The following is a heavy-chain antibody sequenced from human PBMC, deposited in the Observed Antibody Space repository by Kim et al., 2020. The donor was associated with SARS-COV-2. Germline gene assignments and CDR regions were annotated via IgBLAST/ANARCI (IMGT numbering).Heavy chain of an antibody. Sequence: SETLSLTCTVSGGSISSSSYYWGWIRQPPGKGLEWIGSIYYSGSTYYNPSLKSRVTISVDTSKNQFSLKLSSVTAADTAVYYCASRRIAAADAFDYWGQGTLVTVSS. CDR2: IYYSGST. V-gene: IGHV4-39*01. D-gene: IGHD6-13*01. CDR1: GGSISSSSYY. CDR3: ASRRIAAADAFDY. J-gene: IGHJ4*02.